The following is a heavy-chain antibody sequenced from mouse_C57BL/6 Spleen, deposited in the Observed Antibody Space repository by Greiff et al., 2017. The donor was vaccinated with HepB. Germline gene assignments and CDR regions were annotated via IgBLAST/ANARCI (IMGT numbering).Heavy chain of an antibody. CDR3: ARKEEDGYFYYYAMDY. J-gene: IGHJ4*01. D-gene: IGHD2-3*01. CDR1: GFSLTSYG. V-gene: IGHV2-2*01. Sequence: QVQLQQSGPGLVQPSQSLSITCTVSGFSLTSYGVHWVRQSPGKGLEWLGVIWSGGSTDYNAAFISRLSISKDNSKSQVFFKMNSLQADDTAIYYCARKEEDGYFYYYAMDYWGQGTSVTVSS. CDR2: IWSGGST.